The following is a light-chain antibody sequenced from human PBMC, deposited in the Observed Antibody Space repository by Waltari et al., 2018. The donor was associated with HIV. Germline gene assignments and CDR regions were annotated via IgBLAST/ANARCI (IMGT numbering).Light chain of an antibody. CDR1: TSNIGSNHA. CDR2: GDS. Sequence: SVLMQPPSVSAAPGQRVTISCTGNTSNIGSNHAVTLSQHFQGTAPKLLIYGDSSRPSGVPDRFSGSKAGTSASLAITGLQAEDEGYYYCQSYDNTLSGSRVFGGGTKVTVL. CDR3: QSYDNTLSGSRV. J-gene: IGLJ3*02. V-gene: IGLV1-40*01.